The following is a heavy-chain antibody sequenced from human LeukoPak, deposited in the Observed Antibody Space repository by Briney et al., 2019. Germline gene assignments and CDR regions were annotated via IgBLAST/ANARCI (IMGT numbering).Heavy chain of an antibody. J-gene: IGHJ4*02. CDR3: ARSRVTMVRGSPNWNFDY. V-gene: IGHV4-59*01. CDR2: IYYSGST. CDR1: GGCINTFY. Sequence: SETLSLTCTVSGGCINTFYWSWIRQPPGKGLEWIGYIYYSGSTNYNPSLKSRVIILVDTSKNQFSLKLSSVTAADTAVYYCARSRVTMVRGSPNWNFDYWGQGILVTVSS. D-gene: IGHD3-10*01.